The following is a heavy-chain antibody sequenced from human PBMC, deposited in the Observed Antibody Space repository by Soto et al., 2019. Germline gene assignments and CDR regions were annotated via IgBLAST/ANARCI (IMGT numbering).Heavy chain of an antibody. CDR2: ISYTGGT. J-gene: IGHJ4*02. CDR3: ARDFKAPNDPWAFDN. D-gene: IGHD2-8*01. V-gene: IGHV4-59*13. CDR1: GDSISSYY. Sequence: PSETLSLTCTVSGDSISSYYWSWIRQPPGKGLEWVGYISYTGGTIYNPSLESRATISLDTSKNQVSLSLNSVTVADTAVYFFARDFKAPNDPWAFDNWGQGTLVTVSS.